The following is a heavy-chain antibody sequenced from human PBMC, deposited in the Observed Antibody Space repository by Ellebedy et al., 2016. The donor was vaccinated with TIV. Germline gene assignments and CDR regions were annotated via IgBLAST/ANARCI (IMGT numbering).Heavy chain of an antibody. V-gene: IGHV4-61*01. CDR1: GDSVSSGSCY. D-gene: IGHD2-15*01. J-gene: IGHJ6*03. Sequence: SETLSLTCTVSGDSVSSGSCYWSWIRQPPGKGLEWIGYLYYTGSTNYNPSLKSRVTISVDTSKNQFSLRLSSVTAADTAVYYCARRNVKLLTVEDYYYYMDVWGKGTTVTVSS. CDR2: LYYTGST. CDR3: ARRNVKLLTVEDYYYYMDV.